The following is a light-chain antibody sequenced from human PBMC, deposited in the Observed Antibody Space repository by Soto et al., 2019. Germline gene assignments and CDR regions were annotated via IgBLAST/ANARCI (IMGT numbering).Light chain of an antibody. CDR3: QQYSISPLT. V-gene: IGKV3-20*01. CDR1: QVVNNNL. CDR2: DAS. J-gene: IGKJ1*01. Sequence: EFILTHSPGTLSLSPGEIGSLSCTSSQVVNNNLLAWYQQKPGQAPRLVIYDASSRATGIPDRFSASGSGTDFTLTISRLEPDDFAVYYCQQYSISPLTFGQGTKVDI.